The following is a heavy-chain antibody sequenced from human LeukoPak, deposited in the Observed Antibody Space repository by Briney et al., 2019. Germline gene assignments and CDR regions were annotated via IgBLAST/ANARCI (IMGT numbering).Heavy chain of an antibody. V-gene: IGHV3-21*01. J-gene: IGHJ4*02. CDR2: ISSGSSYI. Sequence: GGSLRLSCAASGFTFSSYGMNWVRQAPGKGLEWVSSISSGSSYIYYADSVKGRFTISRDNAKNSLYLQMNSLRAEDTAVYYCARGGSGSYYSAWWGQGTLVTVSS. D-gene: IGHD3-10*01. CDR1: GFTFSSYG. CDR3: ARGGSGSYYSAW.